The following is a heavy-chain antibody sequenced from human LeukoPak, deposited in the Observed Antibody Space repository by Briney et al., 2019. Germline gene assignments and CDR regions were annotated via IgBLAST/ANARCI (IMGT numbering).Heavy chain of an antibody. CDR2: IYYSGST. Sequence: SETLSLTCTVSGGSISSYYWSWIRQPPGRGLEWIGYIYYSGSTNYNPSLKSRVTISVDTSKNQFSLKLSSVTAADTAVYYCARVGYCSGGSCYLYYYYYGMDVWGQGTTVTVSS. CDR1: GGSISSYY. CDR3: ARVGYCSGGSCYLYYYYYGMDV. V-gene: IGHV4-59*12. J-gene: IGHJ6*02. D-gene: IGHD2-15*01.